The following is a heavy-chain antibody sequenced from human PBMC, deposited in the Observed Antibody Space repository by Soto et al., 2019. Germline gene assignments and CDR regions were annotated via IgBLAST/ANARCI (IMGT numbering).Heavy chain of an antibody. Sequence: GGSLRLSCAASGFTFSDYYMSWIRQAPGKGLEWVSYISSSGSTIYYADSVKGRFTISRDNAKNSLYLQMNSLRAEDTAVYYCARLYCSSTSCSYPYFDYWGQGTLVTVSS. V-gene: IGHV3-11*01. D-gene: IGHD2-2*01. J-gene: IGHJ4*02. CDR2: ISSSGSTI. CDR3: ARLYCSSTSCSYPYFDY. CDR1: GFTFSDYY.